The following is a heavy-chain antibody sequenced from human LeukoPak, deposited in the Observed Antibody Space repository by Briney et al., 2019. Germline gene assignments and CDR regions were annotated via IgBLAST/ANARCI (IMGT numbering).Heavy chain of an antibody. CDR1: GFTFSNYA. CDR2: ILGSGGST. J-gene: IGHJ4*02. CDR3: AKWGDYDVLTGYYVPDY. V-gene: IGHV3-23*01. D-gene: IGHD3-9*01. Sequence: GASLRLSCAASGFTFSNYAMSWVRQAPGKGLEWVSAILGSGGSTYYADSVKGRFTVSRDNSKGTLYLQMNSLRAEDTALYYCAKWGDYDVLTGYYVPDYWGQGTLVTVSS.